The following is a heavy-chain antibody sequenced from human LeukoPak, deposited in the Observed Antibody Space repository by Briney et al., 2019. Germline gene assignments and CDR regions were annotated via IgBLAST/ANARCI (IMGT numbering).Heavy chain of an antibody. Sequence: GESLKISCAASGFTFSSYDMHWVRQGTGKGLEWVSGIGTAGDTYYPGSVKGRFTISRENAKNSLYLQMNSLKVGDTAVYYCAVGFASGSTGLCDYWGQGTLVTVSS. D-gene: IGHD3-10*01. V-gene: IGHV3-13*04. CDR2: IGTAGDT. CDR1: GFTFSSYD. J-gene: IGHJ4*02. CDR3: AVGFASGSTGLCDY.